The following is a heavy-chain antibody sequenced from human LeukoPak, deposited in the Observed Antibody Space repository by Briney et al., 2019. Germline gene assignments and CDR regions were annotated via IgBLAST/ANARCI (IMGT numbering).Heavy chain of an antibody. D-gene: IGHD3-16*01. J-gene: IGHJ5*02. V-gene: IGHV1-2*02. CDR2: INPNSGGT. Sequence: ASVKVSCKASGYTFTDYYMHWVRQAPGQGFEWMGWINPNSGGTNYAQKFQGRVTMTRDTSISTAYMELSRLRSDDTAVYYCARDHGGVNWFDPWGQGTLVTVSS. CDR1: GYTFTDYY. CDR3: ARDHGGVNWFDP.